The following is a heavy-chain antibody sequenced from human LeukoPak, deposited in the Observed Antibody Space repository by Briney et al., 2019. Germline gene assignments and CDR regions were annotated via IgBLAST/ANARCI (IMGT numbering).Heavy chain of an antibody. CDR2: INHSGST. CDR1: GGSFSGYY. J-gene: IGHJ3*02. CDR3: ARREGLISDI. D-gene: IGHD3-16*01. V-gene: IGHV4-34*01. Sequence: SETLSLTCAVYGGSFSGYYWSWIRPPPGKGLEWIGEINHSGSTNYNPSLKSRVTISVDTSKNQFSLKLSSVTAADTAVYYCARREGLISDIWGQGTMVTVSS.